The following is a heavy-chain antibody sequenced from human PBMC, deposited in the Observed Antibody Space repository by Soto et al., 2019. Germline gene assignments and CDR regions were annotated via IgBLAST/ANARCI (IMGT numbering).Heavy chain of an antibody. CDR1: GFTFSSYA. Sequence: EVQLLESGGGLVQPGGSLRLSCEASGFTFSSYAMSWVRQAPGKGLEWVSAISGSGGSTYYADCVKARFTISRDNSKNTLYLQMNSLRAEDTAVYYCAKDTALAAAGWYSFDYWGQGTLVTVSS. J-gene: IGHJ4*02. D-gene: IGHD6-13*01. CDR2: ISGSGGST. CDR3: AKDTALAAAGWYSFDY. V-gene: IGHV3-23*01.